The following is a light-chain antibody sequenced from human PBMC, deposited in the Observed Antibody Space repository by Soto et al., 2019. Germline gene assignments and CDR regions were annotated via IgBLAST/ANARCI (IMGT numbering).Light chain of an antibody. J-gene: IGKJ5*01. CDR1: QSVATY. CDR2: DAS. CDR3: QQRSNWLIT. V-gene: IGKV3-11*01. Sequence: EIVLTKSPATLSLSPGERATLSCRASQSVATYLAWYQHKPGQAPRLLIYDASNRATGIPARFSGSGSGTDFTLTISSLEPEDFAVYYCQQRSNWLITFGQGTRLEIK.